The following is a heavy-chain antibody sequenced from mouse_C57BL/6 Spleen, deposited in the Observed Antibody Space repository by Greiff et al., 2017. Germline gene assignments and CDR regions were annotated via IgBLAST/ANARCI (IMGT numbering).Heavy chain of an antibody. Sequence: EVKLMESGPELVKPGASVKMSCKASGYTFTDYNMHWVKQSHGKSLEWIGYINPNNGGTSYNQKFKGKATLTVNKSSSTAYMELRSLTSEDSAVYYCAREETAQATWFADWGQGTLVTVSA. V-gene: IGHV1-22*01. CDR1: GYTFTDYN. D-gene: IGHD3-2*02. CDR3: AREETAQATWFAD. CDR2: INPNNGGT. J-gene: IGHJ3*01.